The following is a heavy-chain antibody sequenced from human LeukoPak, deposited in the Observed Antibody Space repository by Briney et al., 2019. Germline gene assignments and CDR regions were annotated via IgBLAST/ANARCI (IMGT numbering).Heavy chain of an antibody. Sequence: GESLKISCRGSGYSFTSYWIGWVRQMPGKGLEWMGIIYPGDSDTRYSPSFQGQVTISADKSISTAYLQWSSLKASDTAMYYCARHHAPREPDHLRPGYYYMDVWGKGTTVTVSS. D-gene: IGHD1-14*01. CDR2: IYPGDSDT. CDR3: ARHHAPREPDHLRPGYYYMDV. J-gene: IGHJ6*03. CDR1: GYSFTSYW. V-gene: IGHV5-51*01.